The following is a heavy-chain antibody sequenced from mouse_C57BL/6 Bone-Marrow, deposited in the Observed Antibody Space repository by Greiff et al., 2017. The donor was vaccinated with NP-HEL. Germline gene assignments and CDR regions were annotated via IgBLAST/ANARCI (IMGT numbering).Heavy chain of an antibody. J-gene: IGHJ2*01. CDR2: IYPRSGNT. V-gene: IGHV1-81*01. D-gene: IGHD2-3*01. Sequence: VKLMESGAELARPGASVKLSCKASGYTFTSYGISWVKQRTGQGLEWIGEIYPRSGNTYYNEKFKGKATLTADKSSSTAYMELRSLTSEDSAVYFCARRDGYYVFDYWGQGTTLTVSS. CDR1: GYTFTSYG. CDR3: ARRDGYYVFDY.